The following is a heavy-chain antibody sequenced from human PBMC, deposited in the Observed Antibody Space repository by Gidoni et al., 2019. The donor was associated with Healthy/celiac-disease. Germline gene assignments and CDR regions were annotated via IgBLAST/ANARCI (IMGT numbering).Heavy chain of an antibody. V-gene: IGHV3-15*01. CDR1: GFTFSNAW. Sequence: EVQLVESGGGLVKPGGSLRLSCAASGFTFSNAWMSWVRQAPGKGLEWVGRIKSKTDGWTTDYAAPVKGRFTISRDDSKNTLYLQMNSLKTEDTAVYYCTKGGPVMGATSAVDYWGQGTLVTVSS. J-gene: IGHJ4*02. CDR2: IKSKTDGWTT. CDR3: TKGGPVMGATSAVDY. D-gene: IGHD1-26*01.